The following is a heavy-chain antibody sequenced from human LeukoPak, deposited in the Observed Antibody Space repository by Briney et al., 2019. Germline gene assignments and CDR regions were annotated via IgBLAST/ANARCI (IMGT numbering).Heavy chain of an antibody. J-gene: IGHJ3*02. D-gene: IGHD2-2*01. CDR3: AKGSVPVVAMNAFEI. CDR1: GFTFSSYN. CDR2: ISSSSSTI. Sequence: GGSLRLSCAASGFTFSSYNMNWVRQAPGKGLEWVSYISSSSSTIYYADSVKGRFTISRDNAKNSLYLQMNSLRAEDTAVYYCAKGSVPVVAMNAFEIWGQGTMVTVSS. V-gene: IGHV3-48*01.